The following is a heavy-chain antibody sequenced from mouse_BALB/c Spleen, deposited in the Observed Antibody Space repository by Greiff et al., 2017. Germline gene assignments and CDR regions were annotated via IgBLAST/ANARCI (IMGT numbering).Heavy chain of an antibody. V-gene: IGHV1-87*01. J-gene: IGHJ2*01. D-gene: IGHD1-1*01. CDR2: IYPGDGDT. CDR1: GYTFTSYW. Sequence: VQLQQSGAELARPGASVKLSCKASGYTFTSYWMQWVKQRPGQGLEWIGAIYPGDGDTRYTQKFKGKATLTADKSSSTAYMQLSSLASEDSAVYYCASNYYGSSYYFDYWGQGTTLTVSS. CDR3: ASNYYGSSYYFDY.